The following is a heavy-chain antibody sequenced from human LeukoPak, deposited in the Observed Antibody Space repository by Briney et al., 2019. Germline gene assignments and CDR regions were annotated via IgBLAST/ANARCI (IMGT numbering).Heavy chain of an antibody. J-gene: IGHJ4*02. CDR3: AKDLQYSSSWPLDY. D-gene: IGHD6-13*01. CDR2: ISGSGGST. V-gene: IGHV3-23*01. Sequence: GGSLRLSCAASGFTFSSYAMSWVRQAPGKGLEWVSAISGSGGSTYYADSVKGRFTIPRDNSKNTLYLQMNSLRAEDTAVYYCAKDLQYSSSWPLDYWGQGTLVTVSS. CDR1: GFTFSSYA.